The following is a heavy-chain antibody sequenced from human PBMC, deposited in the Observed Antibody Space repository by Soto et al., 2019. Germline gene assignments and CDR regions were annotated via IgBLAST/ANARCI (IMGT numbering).Heavy chain of an antibody. CDR2: VSASGGNT. D-gene: IGHD5-12*01. Sequence: PGGSLRLSCAASGFTFSSYAMSWVRQAPGKGLEWVSAVSASGGNTYYEDSVKGRFTISRDTSKNTLYLQMNSLRAEATAVYYCAKDHAYTGYASYFDYWGQGTLVTVSS. J-gene: IGHJ4*02. CDR1: GFTFSSYA. V-gene: IGHV3-23*01. CDR3: AKDHAYTGYASYFDY.